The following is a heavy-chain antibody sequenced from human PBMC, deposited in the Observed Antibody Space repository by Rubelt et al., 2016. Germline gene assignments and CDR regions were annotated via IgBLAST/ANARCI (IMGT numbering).Heavy chain of an antibody. CDR3: ALLINYYGSGGMDV. J-gene: IGHJ6*02. CDR1: GGSISSSSYY. Sequence: QVQLQESGPGLVKPSETLSLTCTVSGGSISSSSYYWGWIRQPPGKGLEWIGEINHSGSTNCTPSLKSRVTISVATSKNQFSLKLSSVTAADTAGYYCALLINYYGSGGMDVWGQGTTVTVSS. CDR2: INHSGST. V-gene: IGHV4-39*07. D-gene: IGHD3-10*01.